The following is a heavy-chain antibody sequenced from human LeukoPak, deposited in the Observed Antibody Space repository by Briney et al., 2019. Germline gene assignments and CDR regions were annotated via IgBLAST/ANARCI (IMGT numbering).Heavy chain of an antibody. CDR1: GGTFSSYA. Sequence: GASVTVSCKASGGTFSSYAISWVRQAPGQGLEWMGGIIPIFGTANYAQKFQGRVTITADKSTSTAYMELSSLRSEDTAVYYCARGQWLRPYYYYGMDVWGKGTTVTVSS. V-gene: IGHV1-69*06. D-gene: IGHD5-12*01. CDR2: IIPIFGTA. J-gene: IGHJ6*04. CDR3: ARGQWLRPYYYYGMDV.